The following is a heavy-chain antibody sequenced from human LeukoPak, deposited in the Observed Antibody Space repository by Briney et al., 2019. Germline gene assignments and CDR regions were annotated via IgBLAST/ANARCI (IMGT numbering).Heavy chain of an antibody. CDR3: ARDVPSPYPYDYVWGSYRIDAFDI. D-gene: IGHD3-16*02. CDR1: GFTFSSYE. V-gene: IGHV3-48*03. CDR2: ISSSGSTI. J-gene: IGHJ3*02. Sequence: GGSLRLSCAASGFTFSSYEMNWVRQAPGKGLEWVSYISSSGSTIYYADSVKGRFTISRDNAKNSPYLQMNSLRAEDTAVYYCARDVPSPYPYDYVWGSYRIDAFDIWGQGTMVTVSS.